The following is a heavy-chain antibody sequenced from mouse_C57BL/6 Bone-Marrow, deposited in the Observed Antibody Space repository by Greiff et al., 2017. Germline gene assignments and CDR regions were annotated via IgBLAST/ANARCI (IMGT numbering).Heavy chain of an antibody. V-gene: IGHV1-5*01. D-gene: IGHD2-5*01. CDR1: GYTFTSYW. CDR2: IYPGNSDT. J-gene: IGHJ4*01. CDR3: TRPPYYSNYGYAMDY. Sequence: EVQLQQSGTVLARPGASVKMSCKTSGYTFTSYWMHWVKQRPGQGLEWIGAIYPGNSDTSYNQKFKGKATLTAVTSASTAYMELSSLTNEDSAVYYCTRPPYYSNYGYAMDYWGQGTSVTVSS.